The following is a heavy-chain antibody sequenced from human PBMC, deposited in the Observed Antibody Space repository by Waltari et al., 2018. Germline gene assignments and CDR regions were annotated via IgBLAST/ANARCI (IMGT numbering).Heavy chain of an antibody. Sequence: QVQVEQSGSEVKRPGASVRVSCTVPGYTLAGLSIDWVRQLPAKGLEWMGRLDREDGETTHGHHFQGRITVTEDTSTNTAYVGLRTLVSDDTAVYFCHLTGRNIVLAGGSPSFYSYMDVWGRGTTVTVS. J-gene: IGHJ6*03. V-gene: IGHV1-24*01. CDR1: GYTLAGLS. CDR2: LDREDGET. CDR3: HLTGRNIVLAGGSPSFYSYMDV. D-gene: IGHD2-15*01.